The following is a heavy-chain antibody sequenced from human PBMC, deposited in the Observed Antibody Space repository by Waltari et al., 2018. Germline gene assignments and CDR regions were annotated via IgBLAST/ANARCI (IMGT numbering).Heavy chain of an antibody. CDR2: ISSRGSTI. CDR3: ARDLYNSSLQSNWFDP. Sequence: EVQLVESGGGLVQPGGSLRLSCAASGFTFSSYEMNWVRQAPGKGLEWVSYISSRGSTIYYADSVKGRFTISRDNAKNSLYLQMNSLRAEDTAVYYCARDLYNSSLQSNWFDPWGQGTLVTVSS. J-gene: IGHJ5*02. CDR1: GFTFSSYE. V-gene: IGHV3-48*03. D-gene: IGHD6-13*01.